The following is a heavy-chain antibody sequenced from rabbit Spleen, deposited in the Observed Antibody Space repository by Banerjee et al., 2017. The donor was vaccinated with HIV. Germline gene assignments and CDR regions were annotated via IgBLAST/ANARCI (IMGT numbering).Heavy chain of an antibody. J-gene: IGHJ4*01. Sequence: QEQLEESGGGLVKPEGSLTLTCKASGVSLNDKDVMCWVRQAPGKGLEWIACINIVTGKSVYASWAKGRFTISKTSSTTVTLQMTSLTAADTATYFCARDGYTNGDYHRYFNLWGPGTLVTVS. CDR3: ARDGYTNGDYHRYFNL. D-gene: IGHD2-1*01. V-gene: IGHV1S45*01. CDR2: INIVTGKS. CDR1: GVSLNDKDV.